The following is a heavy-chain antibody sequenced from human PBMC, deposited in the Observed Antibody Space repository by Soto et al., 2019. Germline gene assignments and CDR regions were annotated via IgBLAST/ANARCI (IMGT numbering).Heavy chain of an antibody. D-gene: IGHD5-18*01. CDR1: GGSFSGYY. CDR2: INHSGST. J-gene: IGHJ3*02. CDR3: AKARYSYGPIDAFDI. Sequence: QVQLQQWGAGLLKPSETLSLTCAVYGGSFSGYYWSWIRQPPGKGLEWIGEINHSGSTNYNPSLKSRVTISVDTSTNQFSLKLSSVTAADTAVYYCAKARYSYGPIDAFDIWGQGTMVTVSS. V-gene: IGHV4-34*01.